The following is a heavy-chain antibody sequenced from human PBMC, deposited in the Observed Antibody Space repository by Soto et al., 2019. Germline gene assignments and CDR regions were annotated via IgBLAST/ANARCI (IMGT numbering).Heavy chain of an antibody. V-gene: IGHV4-31*03. J-gene: IGHJ4*02. D-gene: IGHD2-2*01. CDR2: IYYSGST. Sequence: SETLSLTCTVSGGSISSGGYYWSWIRQHPGKGLEWIGYIYYSGSTNYNPSLKSRVTISVDKSKNQFSLKPSSVTAADTAVYYCARLDIVVVPAAPAAYYFDYWGQGTLVTVSS. CDR1: GGSISSGGYY. CDR3: ARLDIVVVPAAPAAYYFDY.